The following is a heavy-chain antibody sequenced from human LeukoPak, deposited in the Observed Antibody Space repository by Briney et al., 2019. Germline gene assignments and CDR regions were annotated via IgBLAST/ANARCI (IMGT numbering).Heavy chain of an antibody. J-gene: IGHJ1*01. CDR3: AKSEVGATTLYFQH. V-gene: IGHV3-30*18. CDR1: GFTFSSYA. Sequence: GRSLRLSCAASGFTFSSYAMHWVRQAPGKGLEWVAVISYDGSNKYYADSVKGRFTISRDNSKNTLYLQMNSLRAEDTAVYYCAKSEVGATTLYFQHWGQGTLVTVSS. CDR2: ISYDGSNK. D-gene: IGHD1-26*01.